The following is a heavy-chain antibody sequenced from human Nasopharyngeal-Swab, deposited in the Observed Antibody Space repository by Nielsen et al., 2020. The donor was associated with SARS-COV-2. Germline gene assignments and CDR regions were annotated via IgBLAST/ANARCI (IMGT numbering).Heavy chain of an antibody. D-gene: IGHD3-3*01. CDR2: ISGGGGST. Sequence: GESLKISCAASGFTFRNYAMGWVRQAPGKGPEWVSGISGGGGSTYYADSVKGRFTISRDNYNSKNTVDLQMNSLRAEDTAVYYCARFPRYDLYSFQSEYFQNWGQGTLVTVSS. CDR3: ARFPRYDLYSFQSEYFQN. CDR1: GFTFRNYA. J-gene: IGHJ1*01. V-gene: IGHV3-23*01.